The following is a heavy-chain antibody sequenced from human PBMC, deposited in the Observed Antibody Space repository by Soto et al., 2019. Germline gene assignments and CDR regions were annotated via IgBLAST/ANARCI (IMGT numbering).Heavy chain of an antibody. CDR2: ISAYNGNT. Sequence: ASVKVSCKASGYTFTSYGISWVRQAPGQGLEWMGWISAYNGNTNYAQKLQDRVIMTTDTSTSTAYMELRSLRSDDTAVYYCARDQYYDSSGFLAASDIWGQGTMVTVPS. V-gene: IGHV1-18*04. CDR1: GYTFTSYG. D-gene: IGHD3-22*01. J-gene: IGHJ3*02. CDR3: ARDQYYDSSGFLAASDI.